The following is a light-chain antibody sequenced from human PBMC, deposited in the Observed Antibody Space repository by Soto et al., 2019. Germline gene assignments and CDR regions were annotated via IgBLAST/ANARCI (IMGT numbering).Light chain of an antibody. CDR3: ELGYSTPRV. CDR1: QSISSY. J-gene: IGKJ1*01. Sequence: DIQMTQSPSSLSASVGDRVTITCRASQSISSYLNWYQQKPGKAPKLLIYAASSLQSGVPSRFSGSGCGKDFSVGIGCLQSEDLATYFCELGYSTPRVFGQGTKVDIK. V-gene: IGKV1-39*01. CDR2: AAS.